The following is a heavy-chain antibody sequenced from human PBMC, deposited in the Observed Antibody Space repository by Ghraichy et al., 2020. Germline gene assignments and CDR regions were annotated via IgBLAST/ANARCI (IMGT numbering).Heavy chain of an antibody. CDR1: GVTVSSKF. CDR3: GRGSAVATAPEY. Sequence: GGSLRLSCAVSGVTVSSKFMSWVRQAPGKGLEWVSVIYTGGSTHYADSVKGRFTISRDNSKNMLYLQMESLRAEDTAVDYYGRGSAVATAPEYWGQGTLVTVSS. J-gene: IGHJ4*02. V-gene: IGHV3-66*01. CDR2: IYTGGST. D-gene: IGHD5-12*01.